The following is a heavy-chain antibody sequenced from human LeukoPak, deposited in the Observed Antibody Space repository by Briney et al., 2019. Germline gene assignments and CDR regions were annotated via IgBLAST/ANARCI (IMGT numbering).Heavy chain of an antibody. Sequence: SETLSLTCAVYSGSSSGYYWSWIRQPPGKGLEWIGEINHSGSTNYNPSLKSRVTISVDTSKNQFSLKLSSVTAADTAVYYCARHRGIVVVPAAIEYHYYYMDVWGKGTTVTISS. D-gene: IGHD2-2*01. V-gene: IGHV4-34*01. CDR2: INHSGST. CDR3: ARHRGIVVVPAAIEYHYYYMDV. J-gene: IGHJ6*03. CDR1: SGSSSGYY.